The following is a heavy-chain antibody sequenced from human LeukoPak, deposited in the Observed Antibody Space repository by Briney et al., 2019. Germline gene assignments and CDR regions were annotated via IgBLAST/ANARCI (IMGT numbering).Heavy chain of an antibody. CDR2: IIPIFGTA. V-gene: IGHV1-69*13. Sequence: ASVKVSCKASGGTFSSYAISWVRQAPGQGLEWMGGIIPIFGTANYAQKFQGRVTITADESTSTAYMELSSLRSEDTAVYYCARGTHLGYCSSTSCYRPWDYWGQGTLVTVSS. D-gene: IGHD2-2*01. CDR1: GGTFSSYA. CDR3: ARGTHLGYCSSTSCYRPWDY. J-gene: IGHJ4*02.